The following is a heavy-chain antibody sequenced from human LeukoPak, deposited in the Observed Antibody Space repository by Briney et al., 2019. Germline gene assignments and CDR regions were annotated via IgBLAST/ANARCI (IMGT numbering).Heavy chain of an antibody. CDR3: ARRKMMGATEFDY. J-gene: IGHJ4*02. D-gene: IGHD1-26*01. Sequence: ASVKVSCKASGGTFSSYAISWVRQAPGQGLEWMGGIIPIFGTANYAQKFQGRVTITRDTSASTAYMELSSLRPEDTAVYYCARRKMMGATEFDYWGQGTLVTVSS. CDR1: GGTFSSYA. V-gene: IGHV1-69*05. CDR2: IIPIFGTA.